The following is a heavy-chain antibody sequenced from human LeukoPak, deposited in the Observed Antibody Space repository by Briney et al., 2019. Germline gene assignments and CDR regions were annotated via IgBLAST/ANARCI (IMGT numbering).Heavy chain of an antibody. Sequence: PSETLSLTCSVSGASLTRPTYYQWSWIRQPPGKGLELIGSLFSTGSATLSPSLKSRVTMSLDTSKSQFSLKLSSVTAEDSAVYYCARFKSGGFSYFDSWGQGTLVAVSS. CDR1: GASLTRPTYY. CDR3: ARFKSGGFSYFDS. J-gene: IGHJ4*02. V-gene: IGHV4-61*01. D-gene: IGHD3-3*01. CDR2: LFSTGSA.